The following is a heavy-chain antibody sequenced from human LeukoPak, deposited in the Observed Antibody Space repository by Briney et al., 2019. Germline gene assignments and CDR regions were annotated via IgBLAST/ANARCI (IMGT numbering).Heavy chain of an antibody. CDR1: GGSFSGYY. CDR2: INHSGST. V-gene: IGHV4-34*01. D-gene: IGHD2-2*01. Sequence: ETLSLSCAVYGGSFSGYYWTWIRQPPGKGLEWIGEINHSGSTNYNPSLKSRVTISVDTSKNQFSLKLSSVTAADTAMYYCARYQLLQYYYYGMDVWGQGTTVTVSS. J-gene: IGHJ6*02. CDR3: ARYQLLQYYYYGMDV.